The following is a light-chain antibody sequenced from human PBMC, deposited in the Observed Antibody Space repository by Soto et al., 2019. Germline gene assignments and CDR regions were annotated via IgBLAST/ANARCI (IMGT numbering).Light chain of an antibody. J-gene: IGKJ3*01. Sequence: ERGMTQSPATLSVSPGERATLSCRASQSVGSNLAWYQQKPGQAPRLLIFGASSRDTGVPARFSGSGSGTEFTLTISSLQSEDFAVYFCQQYDNLPLTFGPGTKVDIK. V-gene: IGKV3-15*01. CDR1: QSVGSN. CDR3: QQYDNLPLT. CDR2: GAS.